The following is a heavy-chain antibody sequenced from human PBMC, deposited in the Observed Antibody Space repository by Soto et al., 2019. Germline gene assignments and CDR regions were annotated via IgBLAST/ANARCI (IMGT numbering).Heavy chain of an antibody. CDR1: GGSISSSSYY. D-gene: IGHD2-2*02. CDR2: IYYSGST. CDR3: ATFSRYCSSTSCYTDDY. V-gene: IGHV4-39*01. Sequence: SETLSLTCTVSGGSISSSSYYWGWIRQPPGKGLEWIGSIYYSGSTYYNPSLKSRVTISVDTSKNQFSLKLSSVTAADTAVYYCATFSRYCSSTSCYTDDYWGQGTLVTVSS. J-gene: IGHJ4*02.